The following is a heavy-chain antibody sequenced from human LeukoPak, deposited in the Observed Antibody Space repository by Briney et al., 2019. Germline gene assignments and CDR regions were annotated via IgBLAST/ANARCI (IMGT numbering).Heavy chain of an antibody. V-gene: IGHV3-21*01. Sequence: GGSLRLSCAASGFTFSSYSMNWVRQAPGKGLELVSSISSSSSYIYYADSVKGRFTISRDNAKNSLYLQMNSLRAEDTAVYYCARGYLAVAGDYWGQGTLVTVSS. CDR2: ISSSSSYI. J-gene: IGHJ4*02. D-gene: IGHD6-19*01. CDR3: ARGYLAVAGDY. CDR1: GFTFSSYS.